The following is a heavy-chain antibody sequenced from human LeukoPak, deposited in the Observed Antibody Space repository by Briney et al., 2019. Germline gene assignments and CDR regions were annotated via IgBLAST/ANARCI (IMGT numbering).Heavy chain of an antibody. CDR3: ARLFRPMSSIFGVPGYFDY. Sequence: SETLSLTCTVSGGSISSSSYYWGWIRQPPGKGLEWIGSMYYSGSTYYNPSLKSRVTISVDTSKNQFSLKLSSVTAADTAVYYCARLFRPMSSIFGVPGYFDYWGQGTLVTVSS. D-gene: IGHD3-3*01. CDR2: MYYSGST. J-gene: IGHJ4*02. CDR1: GGSISSSSYY. V-gene: IGHV4-39*01.